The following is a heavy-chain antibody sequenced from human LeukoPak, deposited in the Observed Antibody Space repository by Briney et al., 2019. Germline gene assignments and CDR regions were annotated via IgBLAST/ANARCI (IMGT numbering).Heavy chain of an antibody. CDR1: GFTFSNAW. Sequence: GGSLRLSCAASGFTFSNAWMSWVRQAPGKGLEWVGRIKSKTDGGTTDYAAPVKGRFTISRDDSKNTLYLQMNSLKTEDTAVYYCTTGLYGSGSYYNGDPFDYWGQGTLVTVSS. CDR3: TTGLYGSGSYYNGDPFDY. V-gene: IGHV3-15*01. CDR2: IKSKTDGGTT. D-gene: IGHD3-10*01. J-gene: IGHJ4*02.